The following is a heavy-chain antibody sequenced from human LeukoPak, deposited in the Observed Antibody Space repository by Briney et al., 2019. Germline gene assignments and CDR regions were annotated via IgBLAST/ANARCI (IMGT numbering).Heavy chain of an antibody. J-gene: IGHJ4*02. CDR1: GFTFSSYA. V-gene: IGHV3-23*01. CDR2: ISGSGGST. D-gene: IGHD3-22*01. Sequence: PGGSLRLSCAASGFTFSSYAMSWVRQAPGKGLEWVSIISGSGGSTYYADSVKGRFTISRDNAKNSLYLQMNSLRAEDTAVYYCASLKDYYEPLFDYWGQGTLVTVSS. CDR3: ASLKDYYEPLFDY.